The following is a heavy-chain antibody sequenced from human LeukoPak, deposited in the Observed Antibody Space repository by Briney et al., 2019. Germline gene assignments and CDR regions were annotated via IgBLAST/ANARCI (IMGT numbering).Heavy chain of an antibody. D-gene: IGHD6-13*01. V-gene: IGHV3-30*04. Sequence: GRALRLSCAASGFTFSDYTMHWVRQAAGKGLEWVAVISYDGGQKYHADSVKGRFTISRDNAKNTVSLQMNSLRAEDTAVFYCARANSSSWHYFDYWGQGTLVTVSS. CDR1: GFTFSDYT. J-gene: IGHJ4*02. CDR3: ARANSSSWHYFDY. CDR2: ISYDGGQK.